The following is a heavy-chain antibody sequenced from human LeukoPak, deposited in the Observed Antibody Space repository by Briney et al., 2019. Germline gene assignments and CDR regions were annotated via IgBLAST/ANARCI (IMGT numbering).Heavy chain of an antibody. CDR2: INTDGTST. D-gene: IGHD6-19*01. Sequence: PVGSLRLSCAASGFTFSTYWMHWVRQAPGKGLVWVSRINTDGTSTSNADSVKGRFTISRDNDKNTVYLQVNSLRAEDTAVYYCTRATAVAFDYWGQGTLVTV. CDR1: GFTFSTYW. V-gene: IGHV3-74*01. J-gene: IGHJ4*02. CDR3: TRATAVAFDY.